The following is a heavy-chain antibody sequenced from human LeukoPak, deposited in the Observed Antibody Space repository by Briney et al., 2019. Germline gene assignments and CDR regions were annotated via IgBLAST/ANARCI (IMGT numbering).Heavy chain of an antibody. J-gene: IGHJ4*02. CDR1: GFTFSSYE. CDR3: AKGDHYYDSSGHPRGGFDY. Sequence: GGSLRLSCAASGFTFSSYEMNWVRQAPGKGLEWVSYISSSGSTIYYADSVKGRFTISRDNSKNTLYLQMNSLRAEDTAVYYCAKGDHYYDSSGHPRGGFDYWGQGTLVTVSS. V-gene: IGHV3-48*03. CDR2: ISSSGSTI. D-gene: IGHD3-22*01.